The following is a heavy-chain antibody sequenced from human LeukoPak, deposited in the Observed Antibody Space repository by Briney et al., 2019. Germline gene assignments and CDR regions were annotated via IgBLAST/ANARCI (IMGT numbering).Heavy chain of an antibody. D-gene: IGHD2-2*01. CDR1: GYTFTGFY. J-gene: IGHJ5*02. CDR2: INPNSGDA. CDR3: ARGHCGSATCQRNWFDP. V-gene: IGHV1-2*02. Sequence: GASVKVSCKASGYTFTGFYIHWLRQAPGQGLEWMGWINPNSGDANYAPKFQGRVTMTRDTSISTAYMELRSLRSDDTAVYYCARGHCGSATCQRNWFDPWGQGSLVTVSS.